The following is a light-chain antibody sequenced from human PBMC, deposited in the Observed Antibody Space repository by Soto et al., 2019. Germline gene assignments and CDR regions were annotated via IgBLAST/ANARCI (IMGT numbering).Light chain of an antibody. CDR1: QGITNW. CDR2: AAS. V-gene: IGKV1D-12*01. CDR3: QHANNFPLN. J-gene: IGKJ4*01. Sequence: DIQMTQSPSSVSASVGDRVTITCRASQGITNWLAWYQQKPGKAPQLLIYAASIFQSGVPSRFSRGGSGTDFTRTISTLQPEGFATYYWQHANNFPLNFGGGTKVEIK.